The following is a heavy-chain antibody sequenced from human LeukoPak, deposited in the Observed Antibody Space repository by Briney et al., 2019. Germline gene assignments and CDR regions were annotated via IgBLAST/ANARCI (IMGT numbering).Heavy chain of an antibody. J-gene: IGHJ4*02. Sequence: SVKVSCKAXXGTFSXYAISWVRQAPGQGLEWMGRIIPILGIANYAQKFQGRVTITADKSTSTAYMELSSLRSEDTAVYYCATTIVVVPAVLDYWGQGTLVTVSS. CDR1: XGTFSXYA. CDR3: ATTIVVVPAVLDY. D-gene: IGHD2-2*01. CDR2: IIPILGIA. V-gene: IGHV1-69*04.